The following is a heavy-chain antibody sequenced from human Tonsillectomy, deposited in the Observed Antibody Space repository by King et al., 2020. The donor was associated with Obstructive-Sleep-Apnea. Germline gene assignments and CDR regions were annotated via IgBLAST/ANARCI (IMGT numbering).Heavy chain of an antibody. J-gene: IGHJ6*02. CDR2: IYYSGST. CDR1: GGSISSYY. CDR3: AGVGAVAAAALDYYYYGMDV. V-gene: IGHV4-59*01. Sequence: VQLQESGPGLVKPSETLSLTCTVSGGSISSYYWSWIRQPPGKGLEWIGYIYYSGSTNYNPSLKSRVTISVDTSKNQFSLKLSSVTAADTAVYYCAGVGAVAAAALDYYYYGMDVWGQGTTVTVSS. D-gene: IGHD6-13*01.